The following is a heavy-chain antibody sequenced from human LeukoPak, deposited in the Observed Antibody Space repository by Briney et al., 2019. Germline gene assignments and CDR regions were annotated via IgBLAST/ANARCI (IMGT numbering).Heavy chain of an antibody. CDR3: AKDIRVPIFGVVQGGAFDV. V-gene: IGHV3-9*01. D-gene: IGHD3-3*01. Sequence: GRSLRLSCAASGFTFDDYAMHWVRQAPGKGLEWVSGISWNSGSIGYADSVKGRFTISRDNAKNSLYLQMNSLRAEDTALYYCAKDIRVPIFGVVQGGAFDVWGQGTMVTVSS. CDR2: ISWNSGSI. J-gene: IGHJ3*01. CDR1: GFTFDDYA.